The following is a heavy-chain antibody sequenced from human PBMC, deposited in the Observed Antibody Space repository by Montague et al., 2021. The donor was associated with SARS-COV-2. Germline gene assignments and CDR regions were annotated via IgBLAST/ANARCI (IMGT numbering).Heavy chain of an antibody. V-gene: IGHV4-31*03. D-gene: IGHD3-9*01. CDR3: ARQLRYYDWRADY. CDR2: IYYSGKT. CDR1: SGSISSGGCH. J-gene: IGHJ4*02. Sequence: TLSLTCTVSSGSISSGGCHWSWIRQFPGKALEWIGYIYYSGKTLYNASLKSRVTLAMNTSKSQLSLRLTSVTAADTAVYYCARQLRYYDWRADYWGQGTLVSVSS.